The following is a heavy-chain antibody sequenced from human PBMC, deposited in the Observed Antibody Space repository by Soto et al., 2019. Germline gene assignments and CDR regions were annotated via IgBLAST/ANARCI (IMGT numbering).Heavy chain of an antibody. D-gene: IGHD3-22*01. CDR2: VSSTGST. Sequence: SETLSLTCTVSGASITQYYWNWIRQSPGKGLEWIVSVSSTGSTVYNPSLTSRVTVSLDTSKNQFSLTLNSVTAADTAVYYCLTVPWNIIVVNWGQGALVTVSS. J-gene: IGHJ4*02. CDR1: GASITQYY. CDR3: LTVPWNIIVVN. V-gene: IGHV4-59*01.